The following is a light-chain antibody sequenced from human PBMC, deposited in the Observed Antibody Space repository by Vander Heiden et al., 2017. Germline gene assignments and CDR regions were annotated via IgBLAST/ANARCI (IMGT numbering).Light chain of an antibody. Sequence: IVMTHSPATLSVSPGERATLSCRASQSVSRNLAWYQHKPGQAPRLLIYGASTRATAIPVRFSGSGSGTEFTLSISSLQSEDFAVYYCQQYNNWPRTFGQGTKVEIK. CDR2: GAS. J-gene: IGKJ1*01. V-gene: IGKV3-15*01. CDR1: QSVSRN. CDR3: QQYNNWPRT.